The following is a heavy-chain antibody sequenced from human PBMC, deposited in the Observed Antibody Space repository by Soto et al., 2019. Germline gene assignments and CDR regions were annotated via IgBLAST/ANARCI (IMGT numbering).Heavy chain of an antibody. D-gene: IGHD6-19*01. J-gene: IGHJ4*02. V-gene: IGHV3-23*01. CDR1: GFTFSNFA. CDR2: TSGNGVYT. Sequence: GGSLRLSCAASGFTFSNFAMNWVRQAPGKGLEWVAGTSGNGVYTLHADAVKGRFSISRDNSKNTLYLQMSSLRVEDTAVYYCAQEPSWALAGTPFAYWGQGTLVTVSS. CDR3: AQEPSWALAGTPFAY.